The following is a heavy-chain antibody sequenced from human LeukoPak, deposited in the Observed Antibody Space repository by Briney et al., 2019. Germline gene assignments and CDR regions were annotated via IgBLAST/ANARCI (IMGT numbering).Heavy chain of an antibody. Sequence: PSETLSLTCAVSGGSISCSNWWSWVRQPPGKGLEWIGEIFYSGSTNYNPSLKSRIIISVDKSKNQFSLKLSSVTAADTAVYYCARGGSGYWVRAYYYMDVWGKGTTVTVSS. D-gene: IGHD5-12*01. CDR2: IFYSGST. J-gene: IGHJ6*03. V-gene: IGHV4-4*02. CDR3: ARGGSGYWVRAYYYMDV. CDR1: GGSISCSNW.